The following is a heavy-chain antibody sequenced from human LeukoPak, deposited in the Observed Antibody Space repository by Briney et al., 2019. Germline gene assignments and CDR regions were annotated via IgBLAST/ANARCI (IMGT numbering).Heavy chain of an antibody. CDR1: GGSISSYY. Sequence: PSETLSLTCTVSGGSISSYYWSWIRQPPGKGLEWIGYIYYSGSTNYNPSLTSRVTISVDTSKNQFSLKLSSVTAADTAVYYWARDVPATDYWGRGPLVPVSS. J-gene: IGHJ4*02. CDR3: ARDVPATDY. V-gene: IGHV4-59*01. D-gene: IGHD2-21*02. CDR2: IYYSGST.